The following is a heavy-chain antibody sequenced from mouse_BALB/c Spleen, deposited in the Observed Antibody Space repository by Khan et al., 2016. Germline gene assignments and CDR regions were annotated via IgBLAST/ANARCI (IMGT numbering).Heavy chain of an antibody. CDR2: INTNTGEP. D-gene: IGHD3-1*01. Sequence: QIQLVQSGPELKKPGETVKISCKASGYTFTNYGMNWVKQAPGKGLKWMGWINTNTGEPTYAEEFKGRFAFSLETSASTAYLQINNLKNEDTATYFCAISGGNCDYWGQGTTLTVSS. V-gene: IGHV9-3*02. CDR1: GYTFTNYG. CDR3: AISGGNCDY. J-gene: IGHJ2*01.